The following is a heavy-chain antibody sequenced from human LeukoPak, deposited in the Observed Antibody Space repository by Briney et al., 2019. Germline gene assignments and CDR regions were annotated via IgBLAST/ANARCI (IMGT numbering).Heavy chain of an antibody. CDR3: ARAGSLYYDDLSGYYGSWFDP. V-gene: IGHV4-31*03. J-gene: IGHJ5*02. CDR1: GGSIASGGYF. Sequence: PSETLSLTCNVSGGSIASGGYFWSWIRQHPGKGLEWIGYIYYSGYTNYNPPLKSRVTISVDTSKNQFSLKLSSVTAADTAVYYCARAGSLYYDDLSGYYGSWFDPWGQGTLVTVSS. CDR2: IYYSGYT. D-gene: IGHD3-3*01.